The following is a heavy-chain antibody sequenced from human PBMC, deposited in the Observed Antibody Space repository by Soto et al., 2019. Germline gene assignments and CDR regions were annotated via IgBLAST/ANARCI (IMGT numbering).Heavy chain of an antibody. CDR3: ARGGQDIVVVPAADTEPMDV. J-gene: IGHJ6*03. V-gene: IGHV3-33*01. Sequence: GGSLRLSCAASGFTFSSYGMHWVRQAPGKGLEWVAVIWYDGSNKYYADSVKGRFTISRDNSKNTLYLQMNSLRAEDTAVYYCARGGQDIVVVPAADTEPMDVWGKGTTVTVSS. CDR2: IWYDGSNK. CDR1: GFTFSSYG. D-gene: IGHD2-2*01.